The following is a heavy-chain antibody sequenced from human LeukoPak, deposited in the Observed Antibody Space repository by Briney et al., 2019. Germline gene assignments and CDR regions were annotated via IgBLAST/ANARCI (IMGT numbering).Heavy chain of an antibody. Sequence: ASVKVSCTASGYTFTNYYIHWVRQAPGQGLEWMGWINPNSGGTKYAQKFQGRVTMTRDTSISTAYMDLSRLTSDDTAVYYCARGGLRKNNHGYAFDYWGQGTLVTVSS. CDR3: ARGGLRKNNHGYAFDY. CDR1: GYTFTNYY. D-gene: IGHD5-18*01. CDR2: INPNSGGT. V-gene: IGHV1-2*02. J-gene: IGHJ4*02.